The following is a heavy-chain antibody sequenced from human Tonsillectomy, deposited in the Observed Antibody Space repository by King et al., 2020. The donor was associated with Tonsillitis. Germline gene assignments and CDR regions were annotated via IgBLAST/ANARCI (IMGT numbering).Heavy chain of an antibody. CDR1: GYTFIGYY. CDR2: INPNSGGT. Sequence: QLVQSGAEVKKPGASVKVSCKASGYTFIGYYMHWVRQAPGQGLEWMGWINPNSGGTNYAQKFQGRVTMTRDTSISTAYMERSRLRSDDTAVYYCARDHYYDSSGLFDYWGQGTLVTVSS. V-gene: IGHV1-2*02. CDR3: ARDHYYDSSGLFDY. J-gene: IGHJ4*02. D-gene: IGHD3-22*01.